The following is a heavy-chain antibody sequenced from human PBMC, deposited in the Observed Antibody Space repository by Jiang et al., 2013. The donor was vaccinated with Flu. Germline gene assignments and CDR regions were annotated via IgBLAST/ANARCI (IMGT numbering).Heavy chain of an antibody. CDR2: IFWDGDQ. Sequence: SLSSDGVGVGWIRQPPGRALEWLALIFWDGDQRYSPSLLHRLTITKDTSNNQAVLTLTNVDPLDTGTYYCAHFGTLGVELWDPTAYYYYLMDIWGQGITVTVSS. CDR3: AHFGTLGVELWDPTAYYYYLMDI. CDR1: SLSSDGVG. V-gene: IGHV2-5*02. D-gene: IGHD3-16*01. J-gene: IGHJ6*02.